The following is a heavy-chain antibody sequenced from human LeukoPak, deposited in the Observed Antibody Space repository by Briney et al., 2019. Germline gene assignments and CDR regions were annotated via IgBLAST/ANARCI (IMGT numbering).Heavy chain of an antibody. Sequence: SVKVSCKASGGTFSSYAISWVRQAPGQGLEWMGGIIPIFGTANYAQKFQGRVTITADKSTSTAYMELSSLRSEDTAVYYCAREHDSSGYTYDYWGQGTLVTVSS. CDR1: GGTFSSYA. J-gene: IGHJ4*02. V-gene: IGHV1-69*06. CDR2: IIPIFGTA. D-gene: IGHD3-22*01. CDR3: AREHDSSGYTYDY.